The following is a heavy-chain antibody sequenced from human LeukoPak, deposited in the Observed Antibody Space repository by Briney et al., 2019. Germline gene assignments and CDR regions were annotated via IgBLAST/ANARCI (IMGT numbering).Heavy chain of an antibody. J-gene: IGHJ4*02. V-gene: IGHV1-18*01. Sequence: ASATVSCKASGYTFTSYGISWVRQAPGQGLEWMGWISAYNGNTNYAQKLQGRVTMTTDTSTSTAYMELRSLRSDDTAVYYCAREIIYCSSTSCYAQLGFDYWGQGTLVTVSS. CDR3: AREIIYCSSTSCYAQLGFDY. D-gene: IGHD2-2*01. CDR1: GYTFTSYG. CDR2: ISAYNGNT.